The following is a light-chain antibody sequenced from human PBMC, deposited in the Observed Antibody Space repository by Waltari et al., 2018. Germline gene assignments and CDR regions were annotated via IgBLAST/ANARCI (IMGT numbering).Light chain of an antibody. V-gene: IGLV2-14*01. CDR3: SSYTSSSGGYV. Sequence: QSALTQPASVSGSPGQSITISCTGTSSDVGGYNDVTGYQQHPGKAPILMIYDVSNRPSSVSNRFSGSNSGNTASLTISGLQAEDEADYYCSSYTSSSGGYVFGTGTKVTVL. CDR2: DVS. CDR1: SSDVGGYND. J-gene: IGLJ1*01.